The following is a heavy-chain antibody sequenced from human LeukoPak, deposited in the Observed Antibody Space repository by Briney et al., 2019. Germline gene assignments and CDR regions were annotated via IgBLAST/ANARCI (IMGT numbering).Heavy chain of an antibody. V-gene: IGHV4-59*13. CDR2: IYYAGIP. Sequence: SQTLSLTRTVSGGSISVYYSSWIPHSPGKGLECSGYIYYAGIPAYNPSLGSRVTISVDRSNTQFSLRLTSVTAADTAVYYCARLHSSRAEEFDPWGQGTLVTVSS. CDR3: ARLHSSRAEEFDP. J-gene: IGHJ5*02. CDR1: GGSISVYY.